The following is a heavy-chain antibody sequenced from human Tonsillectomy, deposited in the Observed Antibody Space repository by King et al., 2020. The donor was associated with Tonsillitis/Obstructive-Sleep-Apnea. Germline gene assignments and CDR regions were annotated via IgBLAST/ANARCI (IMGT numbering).Heavy chain of an antibody. CDR3: ARDVSLYSSSWGDAFDI. D-gene: IGHD6-13*01. CDR1: RYTFTGYY. J-gene: IGHJ3*02. CDR2: SNPNGGGA. Sequence: QLVQSGAEVKKPGASVMISCKASRYTFTGYYIHWGRQAPGQGLEWMGRSNPNGGGAHYAQKFQGRVTLTRDTAISAAYMELSRLRSDDTAVYYCARDVSLYSSSWGDAFDIWGQGTLVTVSS. V-gene: IGHV1-2*06.